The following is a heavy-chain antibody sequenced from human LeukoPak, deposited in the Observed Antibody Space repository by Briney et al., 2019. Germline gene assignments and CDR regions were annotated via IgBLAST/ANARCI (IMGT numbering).Heavy chain of an antibody. CDR1: GGSISSSSYY. CDR2: IYYSGST. Sequence: SSETLSLTCTVSGGSISSSSYYWGWIRQPPGKGLEWIGSIYYSGSTYYNPSLKSRVTISVDTSKNQFSLKLSSVTAADTAVYYCARVGESSLDYYYYYYYMDVWGKGTTVTVSS. V-gene: IGHV4-39*07. CDR3: ARVGESSLDYYYYYYYMDV. J-gene: IGHJ6*03. D-gene: IGHD5-12*01.